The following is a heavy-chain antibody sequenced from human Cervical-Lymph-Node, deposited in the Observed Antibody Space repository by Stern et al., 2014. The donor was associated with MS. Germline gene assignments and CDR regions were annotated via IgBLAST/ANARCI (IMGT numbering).Heavy chain of an antibody. J-gene: IGHJ4*02. D-gene: IGHD1-1*01. Sequence: EVQLVESGGGLVQPGGSLTLSCGVSGFPFSRYWMSWVRQAPGKGLEWVANIKQDGSQKYYVDSVKGRFTVSRDNAKNSLFLQMTSLRVEDTAVYYCARELKIGTFFIDNWGQGTLVTVSS. CDR1: GFPFSRYW. CDR2: IKQDGSQK. V-gene: IGHV3-7*01. CDR3: ARELKIGTFFIDN.